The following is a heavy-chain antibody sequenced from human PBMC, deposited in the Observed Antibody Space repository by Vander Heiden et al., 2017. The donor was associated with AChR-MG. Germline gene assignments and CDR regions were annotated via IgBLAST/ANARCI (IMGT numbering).Heavy chain of an antibody. CDR1: GFTFDDYA. V-gene: IGHV3-9*01. CDR3: AKDIGAVTTNYYYYMDV. D-gene: IGHD4-4*01. J-gene: IGHJ6*03. Sequence: EVQLVESGGGLVQPGRSLRLSCAASGFTFDDYAMHWVRQAPGKGLEWVSGISRNSGSIGYADSVKGRFTISRDNAKNSLYLQMNSLRAEDTALYYCAKDIGAVTTNYYYYMDVWGKGTTVTVSS. CDR2: ISRNSGSI.